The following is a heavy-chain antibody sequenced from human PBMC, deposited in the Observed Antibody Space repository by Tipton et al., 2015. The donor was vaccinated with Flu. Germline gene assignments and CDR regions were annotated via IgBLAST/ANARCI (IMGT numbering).Heavy chain of an antibody. CDR3: ARHSSSARGWFDP. D-gene: IGHD3-10*01. CDR2: LHYSGST. Sequence: TLSLTCNVFGGSIDTGGYYWAWIRQSPGKGLEWIGTLHYSGSTDYNPSLKSRVSNSVDTSKNQFSLKVSSVTAADTAVYYCARHSSSARGWFDPWGQGTLVTVSS. V-gene: IGHV4-39*01. J-gene: IGHJ5*02. CDR1: GGSIDTGGYY.